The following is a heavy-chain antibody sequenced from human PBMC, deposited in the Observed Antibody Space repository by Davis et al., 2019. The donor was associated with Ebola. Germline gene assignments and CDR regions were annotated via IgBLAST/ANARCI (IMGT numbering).Heavy chain of an antibody. CDR2: ISSSSSTI. Sequence: GESLKISCAASGFTFSSYSMNWVRQAPGKGLEWVSYISSSSSTIYYADSVKGRFTISRDNAKNSLYLQMNSLRAEDTAVYYCTRAYGDRDYWGQGTLVTVSS. J-gene: IGHJ4*02. V-gene: IGHV3-48*04. CDR1: GFTFSSYS. D-gene: IGHD4-17*01. CDR3: TRAYGDRDY.